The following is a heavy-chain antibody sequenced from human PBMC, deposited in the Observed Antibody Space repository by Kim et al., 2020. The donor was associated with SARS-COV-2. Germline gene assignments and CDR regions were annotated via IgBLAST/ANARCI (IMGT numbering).Heavy chain of an antibody. V-gene: IGHV4-39*01. CDR3: ARPTFDYRGRSQLDDPADI. J-gene: IGHJ3*02. CDR1: GVSITSRSYY. CDR2: MYYGGST. Sequence: SETLSLTCTVSGVSITSRSYYCGWIRQPPGKGLEWIGSMYYGGSTYYNPSLESRVSISVDTSKNQFSLSLSSVTAADTAVYYCARPTFDYRGRSQLDDPADIWGQGTMVTVSS. D-gene: IGHD4-4*01.